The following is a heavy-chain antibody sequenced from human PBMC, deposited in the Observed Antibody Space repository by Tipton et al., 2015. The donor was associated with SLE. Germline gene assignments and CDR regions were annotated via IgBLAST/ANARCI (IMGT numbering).Heavy chain of an antibody. Sequence: GLVKPSETLSLTCTVSGYSISSSSYYWGWIRQPPGKGLEWIGSIYYSGSTYYNPSLKSRVTISVDTSKNQFSLKLSSVTAADTAVYYCARALGYCSSTSCWQSLYFDYWGQGTLVTVSS. CDR1: GYSISSSSYY. D-gene: IGHD2-2*01. J-gene: IGHJ4*02. CDR3: ARALGYCSSTSCWQSLYFDY. V-gene: IGHV4-39*07. CDR2: IYYSGST.